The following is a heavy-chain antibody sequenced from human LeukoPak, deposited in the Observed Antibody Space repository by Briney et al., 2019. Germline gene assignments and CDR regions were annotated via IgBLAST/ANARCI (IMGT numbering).Heavy chain of an antibody. Sequence: GGSLRLSCAASGSTFSNYWMHWVRQAPGRGLEYVANIKQGGSEKLYVDSVRGRFTISRDDAKNSLSLQMNSLRAEDTAVYYCARRGYSSGWYDYYGMDVWGQGTTVTVSS. D-gene: IGHD6-19*01. CDR3: ARRGYSSGWYDYYGMDV. V-gene: IGHV3-7*01. CDR2: IKQGGSEK. J-gene: IGHJ6*02. CDR1: GSTFSNYW.